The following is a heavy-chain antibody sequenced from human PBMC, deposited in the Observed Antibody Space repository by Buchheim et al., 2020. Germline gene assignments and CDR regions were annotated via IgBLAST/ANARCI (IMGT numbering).Heavy chain of an antibody. CDR1: GFNFSSYG. J-gene: IGHJ4*02. Sequence: QVQLVESGGGVVQPGRSLRLSCAASGFNFSSYGMHWVRQAPGKGLEWVAVIWYDGSDKYYADSVKGRFIISRDNSKNMLSLQMNSLRAEDTAVYYCARGGYSGYDFGFDYWGQGTL. D-gene: IGHD5-12*01. CDR3: ARGGYSGYDFGFDY. V-gene: IGHV3-33*01. CDR2: IWYDGSDK.